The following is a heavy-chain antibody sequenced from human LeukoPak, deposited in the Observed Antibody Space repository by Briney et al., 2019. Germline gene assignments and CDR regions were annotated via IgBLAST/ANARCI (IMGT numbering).Heavy chain of an antibody. CDR1: GFTFSSYS. D-gene: IGHD3-22*01. J-gene: IGHJ4*02. CDR2: ISSSSSTI. CDR3: ARERIRGYDSSGYYLDY. V-gene: IGHV3-48*01. Sequence: GGSLRLSCAASGFTFSSYSMNWVRQAPGKGLEWVSYISSSSSTIYYADSVKGRFTISRDNAKNSLYLQMNSLRAEDTAVYYCARERIRGYDSSGYYLDYWGQGTLVTVSS.